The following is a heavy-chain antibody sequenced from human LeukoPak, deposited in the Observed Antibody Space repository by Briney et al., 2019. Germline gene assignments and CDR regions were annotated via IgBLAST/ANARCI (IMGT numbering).Heavy chain of an antibody. V-gene: IGHV1-2*02. CDR2: INPNSGGT. Sequence: ASVKFSCKASGYTLTGYYMHWVRQAPGQGLEWMGWINPNSGGTNYAQKFQGRVTMTRDTSISTAYMELSRLRSDDTAVYYCARLPGYYDSSGYLRWGQGTLVTVSS. CDR1: GYTLTGYY. CDR3: ARLPGYYDSSGYLR. D-gene: IGHD3-22*01. J-gene: IGHJ4*02.